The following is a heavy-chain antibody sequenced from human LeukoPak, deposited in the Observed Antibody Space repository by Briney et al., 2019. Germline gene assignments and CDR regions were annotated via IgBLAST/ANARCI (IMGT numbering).Heavy chain of an antibody. CDR2: IYYSGST. CDR1: GGSISSYY. CDR3: AREILKYDAFDI. V-gene: IGHV4-59*01. J-gene: IGHJ3*02. Sequence: SETLSLTCTVSGGSISSYYWSWIRQPPGKGLEWIGYIYYSGSTNYNPSLKSRVTISVDTSKNQFSLKLSSVTAADTAVYYCAREILKYDAFDIWGQGTMVTVSS.